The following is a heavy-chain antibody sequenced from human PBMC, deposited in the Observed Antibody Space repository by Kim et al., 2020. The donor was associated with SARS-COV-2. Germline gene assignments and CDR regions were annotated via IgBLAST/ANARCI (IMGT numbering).Heavy chain of an antibody. Sequence: GGSLRLSCAASGFTFISYAMHWVRQAPGKGLEWVAVISYDGSNKYYVDSVKGRFTISRDNSKNTLYLQMNSLRAEDTAVYYCARGGDSSGSHFDYWGQGTMVTISS. CDR3: ARGGDSSGSHFDY. D-gene: IGHD3-22*01. J-gene: IGHJ4*02. CDR1: GFTFISYA. V-gene: IGHV3-30*04. CDR2: ISYDGSNK.